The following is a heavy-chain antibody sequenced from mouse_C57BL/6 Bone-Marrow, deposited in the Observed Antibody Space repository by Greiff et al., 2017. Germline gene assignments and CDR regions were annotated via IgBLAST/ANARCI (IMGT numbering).Heavy chain of an antibody. CDR3: ARSPTMVKSAMDY. CDR2: IDPEDGET. D-gene: IGHD2-9*01. V-gene: IGHV14-2*01. Sequence: EVQLVESGAELVKPGASVKLSCTASGFNIKDYYMHWVKQRTEQGLAWIGRIDPEDGETKYAPKFQGKATITADTSSNTAYLQLSSLTSEDTSVYYCARSPTMVKSAMDYWGQGTSVTVSS. CDR1: GFNIKDYY. J-gene: IGHJ4*01.